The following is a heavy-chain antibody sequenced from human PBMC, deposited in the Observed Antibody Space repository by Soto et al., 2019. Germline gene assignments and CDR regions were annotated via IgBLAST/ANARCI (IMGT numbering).Heavy chain of an antibody. V-gene: IGHV3-7*01. J-gene: IGHJ4*02. CDR1: GFTFSSYW. CDR3: VRGRNYLVD. D-gene: IGHD1-7*01. CDR2: IKLDGSEK. Sequence: EVQLVESGGGLVQAGGSLRLSCAASGFTFSSYWMSWVRQAPGKGLEWVANIKLDGSEKYFVDSVKGRFTISRDNAKNTLFLQMNSLRDEDTAVYYCVRGRNYLVDWGQGTLVTVSS.